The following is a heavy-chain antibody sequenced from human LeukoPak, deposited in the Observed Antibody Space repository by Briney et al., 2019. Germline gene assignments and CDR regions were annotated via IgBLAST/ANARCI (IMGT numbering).Heavy chain of an antibody. CDR2: INPNSGGT. V-gene: IGHV1-2*02. Sequence: GASVKVSCRASGYTFTGYYMHWVRQAPGQGLEWMGWINPNSGGTNYAQKFQGRVTITRDTSISTAYMELSRLRSDDTAVYYCARDLTPPNYYDSSGYPGYWGQGTLVTVYS. CDR3: ARDLTPPNYYDSSGYPGY. J-gene: IGHJ4*02. D-gene: IGHD3-22*01. CDR1: GYTFTGYY.